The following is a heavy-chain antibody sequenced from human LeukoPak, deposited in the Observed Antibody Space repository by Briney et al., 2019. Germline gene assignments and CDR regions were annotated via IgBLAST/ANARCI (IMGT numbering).Heavy chain of an antibody. V-gene: IGHV1-2*02. CDR3: ARGAPMYSSGWIYYFDY. D-gene: IGHD6-19*01. CDR1: GYTFTRYY. Sequence: GASVKVSCKASGYTFTRYYMHWARQAPGQGLEWMGWINPNSGGTNYAQKFQGRVTMTRDTSISTAYMELSRLRSDDTAVYYCARGAPMYSSGWIYYFDYWGQGTLVTVSS. J-gene: IGHJ4*02. CDR2: INPNSGGT.